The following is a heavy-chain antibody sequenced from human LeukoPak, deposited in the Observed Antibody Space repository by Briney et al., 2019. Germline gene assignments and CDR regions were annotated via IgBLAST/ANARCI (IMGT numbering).Heavy chain of an antibody. Sequence: GGSLRLSCAASGFTFSSYSMNWVRQAPGKGLEWVSTISNTGGRTYYADSVKGRFTISRDNSKNTLFLQMNSLRAEDTAVYYCALTSNDYGDHWYFDLWGRGTLVTVSS. CDR2: ISNTGGRT. D-gene: IGHD4-17*01. J-gene: IGHJ2*01. CDR3: ALTSNDYGDHWYFDL. CDR1: GFTFSSYS. V-gene: IGHV3-23*01.